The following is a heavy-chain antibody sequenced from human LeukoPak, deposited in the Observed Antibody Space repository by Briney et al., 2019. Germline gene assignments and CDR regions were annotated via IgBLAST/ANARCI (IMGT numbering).Heavy chain of an antibody. V-gene: IGHV4-59*01. Sequence: PSETLSLTCTVSGGSISSYYWSWIRQPPGKGLEWIAYIYYSGSTNYNPSLKSRVTISIDTSTNQFSLKLRSVTAADTAVYYCARDRHGSGSAHTFDPWGQGTLVTASS. D-gene: IGHD3-10*01. CDR3: ARDRHGSGSAHTFDP. CDR1: GGSISSYY. J-gene: IGHJ5*02. CDR2: IYYSGST.